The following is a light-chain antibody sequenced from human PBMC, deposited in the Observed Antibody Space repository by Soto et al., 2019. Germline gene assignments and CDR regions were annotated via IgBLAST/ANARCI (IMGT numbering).Light chain of an antibody. CDR2: GAS. CDR1: QSVSSN. J-gene: IGKJ1*01. Sequence: EIVLTQSPATLSLSPGGRATLSCRASQSVSSNLAWYQQKPGQAPRLLIYGASSRATGIPDRFSGSGPGTDFTLIISRLEPEDFAMYYCHQYGSSPPVTFGQGTKVDIK. CDR3: HQYGSSPPVT. V-gene: IGKV3-20*01.